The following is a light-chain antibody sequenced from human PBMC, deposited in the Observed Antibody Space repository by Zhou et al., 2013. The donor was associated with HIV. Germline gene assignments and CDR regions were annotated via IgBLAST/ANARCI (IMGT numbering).Light chain of an antibody. Sequence: DIQLTQSPSSLSASVGDRVTIACRASQSITTFLNWYQQKPGKAPKLLIYSASSLHSGVPSRFSGSGSGTDFTLTISCLQSEDFATYYCQQYYSYPRTFGQGTKVEIK. CDR1: QSITTF. CDR2: SAS. CDR3: QQYYSYPRT. V-gene: IGKV1-39*01. J-gene: IGKJ1*01.